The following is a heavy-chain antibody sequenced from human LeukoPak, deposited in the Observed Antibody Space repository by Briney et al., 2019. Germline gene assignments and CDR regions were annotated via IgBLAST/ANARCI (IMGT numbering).Heavy chain of an antibody. D-gene: IGHD6-19*01. CDR2: IFYSGST. Sequence: PSETLSLTCTVSGGSISGGGYYWSWIRQHPGKGLEWIGYIFYSGSTYYNPSLESRVSISLDTSKNQLSLKLSSVTAADTAMYCCARGQTRGWLPFDYWGQGTLVTVSS. V-gene: IGHV4-31*03. J-gene: IGHJ4*02. CDR3: ARGQTRGWLPFDY. CDR1: GGSISGGGYY.